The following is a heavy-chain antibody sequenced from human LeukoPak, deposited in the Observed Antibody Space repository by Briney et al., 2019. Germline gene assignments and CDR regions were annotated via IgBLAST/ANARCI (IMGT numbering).Heavy chain of an antibody. V-gene: IGHV1-2*02. CDR3: AREEGPAANYMDV. J-gene: IGHJ6*03. CDR2: INPNSGGT. D-gene: IGHD2-2*01. CDR1: GYTFTGYY. Sequence: GASVKVSCKASGYTFTGYYMHWVRQAPGQGLEWMGWINPNSGGTNYAQKFQGGVTMTRDTSISTAYMELSRLRSDDTAVYYCAREEGPAANYMDVWGKGTTVTVSS.